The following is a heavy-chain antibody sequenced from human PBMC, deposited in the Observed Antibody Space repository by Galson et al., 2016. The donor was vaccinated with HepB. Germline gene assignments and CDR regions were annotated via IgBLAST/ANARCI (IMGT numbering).Heavy chain of an antibody. CDR3: AREPGSRPCDY. J-gene: IGHJ4*02. CDR1: GFSFSNYW. V-gene: IGHV3-7*05. D-gene: IGHD1-14*01. CDR2: IGQDESHK. Sequence: SLRLSCAASGFSFSNYWMTWVRQTPGKALERVANIGQDESHKYYVDSVRGRFTISRDNVKNSLYLQMNTLRAEDTAVYYCAREPGSRPCDYWGPGTRVTVSS.